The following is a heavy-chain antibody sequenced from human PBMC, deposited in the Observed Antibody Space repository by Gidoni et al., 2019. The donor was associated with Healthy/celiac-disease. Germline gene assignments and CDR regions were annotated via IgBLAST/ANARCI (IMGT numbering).Heavy chain of an antibody. J-gene: IGHJ4*02. V-gene: IGHV3-15*01. D-gene: IGHD3-22*01. CDR2: IKSKTDGGTT. Sequence: EVQLVESGGGLVKPGGSLRPSCAASGFTFSNAWMSWVSQAPGKGLEWVGRIKSKTDGGTTDYAAPVKGRFTISRDDSKNTLYLQMNSLKTEDTAVYYCTTEGDYYDSSGYYYDFDYWGQGTLVTVSS. CDR3: TTEGDYYDSSGYYYDFDY. CDR1: GFTFSNAW.